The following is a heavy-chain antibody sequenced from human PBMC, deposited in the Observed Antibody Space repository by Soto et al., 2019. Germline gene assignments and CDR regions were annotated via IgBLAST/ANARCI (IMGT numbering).Heavy chain of an antibody. J-gene: IGHJ4*02. Sequence: GGSLRLSCAASGFTFSSYGMHWVRQAPGKGLEWVAVISYDGSNKYYADSVKGRFTISRDNSKNTLYLQMNSLRAEDTAVYYCAKDGLRFDYFDYWGQGTLGTVSS. D-gene: IGHD3-16*01. CDR2: ISYDGSNK. CDR1: GFTFSSYG. CDR3: AKDGLRFDYFDY. V-gene: IGHV3-30*18.